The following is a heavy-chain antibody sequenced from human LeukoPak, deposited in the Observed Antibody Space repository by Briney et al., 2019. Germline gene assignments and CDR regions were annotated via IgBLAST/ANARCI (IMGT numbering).Heavy chain of an antibody. CDR2: ISNSARTI. D-gene: IGHD1-1*01. J-gene: IGHJ6*03. CDR3: ARVYPTGYFYYMDV. Sequence: GGSLRLSCAASGFTFSNFEMNWVRQAPGKGLGWVSYISNSARTIFYADSVKGRFTISRDNAKKSLYLQMNSLRVEDTAVYYCARVYPTGYFYYMDVWGIGATVTVS. CDR1: GFTFSNFE. V-gene: IGHV3-48*03.